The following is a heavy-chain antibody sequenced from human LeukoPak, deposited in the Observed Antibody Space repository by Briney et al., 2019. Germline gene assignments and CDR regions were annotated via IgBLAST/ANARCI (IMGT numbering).Heavy chain of an antibody. V-gene: IGHV3-64D*06. D-gene: IGHD3-9*01. CDR2: ISSNGGST. CDR1: GFTFSSYA. CDR3: VKTGYYDILTGPTYGMDV. J-gene: IGHJ6*02. Sequence: PGGSLRLSCSASGFTFSSYAMHWVRQAPGKGLEYVSAISSNGGSTYYADSVKGRFTISRDNSKNTLYLQMSSLRAEDTAVYYCVKTGYYDILTGPTYGMDVWGQGTTVTVSS.